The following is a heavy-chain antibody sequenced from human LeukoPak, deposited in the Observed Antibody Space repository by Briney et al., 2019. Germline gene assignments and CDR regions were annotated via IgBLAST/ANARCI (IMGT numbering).Heavy chain of an antibody. V-gene: IGHV3-11*01. CDR1: GFTFSDYY. D-gene: IGHD4-11*01. CDR2: ISSSGSTI. CDR3: ARDDDYLSLRYYYGMDV. J-gene: IGHJ6*02. Sequence: PGGSLRLSCAASGFTFSDYYMSWIRQAPGKGLEWVSYISSSGSTIYYADSVKGRFTISRDNAKNSLYLQMNNLRAEDTAVYYCARDDDYLSLRYYYGMDVWGQGTTVTVSS.